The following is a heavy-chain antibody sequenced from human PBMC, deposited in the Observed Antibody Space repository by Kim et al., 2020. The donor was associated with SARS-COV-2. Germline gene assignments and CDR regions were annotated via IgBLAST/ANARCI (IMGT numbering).Heavy chain of an antibody. J-gene: IGHJ4*02. D-gene: IGHD1-26*01. Sequence: ASVKVSCKASGYTFSSYSISWVRQAPGQGLEWIGWINLNNGNTNYAQKVQGRVTVTTDTATGTAHMELRSLRADDTAVYYCARDARVVGATAIDYCGQGTLVTVSS. V-gene: IGHV1-18*04. CDR3: ARDARVVGATAIDY. CDR2: INLNNGNT. CDR1: GYTFSSYS.